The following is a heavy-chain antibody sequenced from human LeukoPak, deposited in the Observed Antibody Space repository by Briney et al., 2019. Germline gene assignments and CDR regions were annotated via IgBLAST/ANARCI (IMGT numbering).Heavy chain of an antibody. J-gene: IGHJ4*02. CDR3: ARHGPRRNGYNYDY. CDR2: IYYTGSTNY. CDR1: VASIRRYY. D-gene: IGHD5-24*01. V-gene: IGHV4-59*08. Sequence: PSQTLSLTCTVSVASIRRYYWSWIPHPPGKGLECIWYIYYTGSTNYNYNPSLKSRVTLSVDASKNQFSLKLSSVTAADTAVYYCARHGPRRNGYNYDYWGPGTLVTVSS.